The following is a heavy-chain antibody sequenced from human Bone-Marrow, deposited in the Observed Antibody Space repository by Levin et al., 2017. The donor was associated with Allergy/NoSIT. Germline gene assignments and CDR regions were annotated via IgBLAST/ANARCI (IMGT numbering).Heavy chain of an antibody. V-gene: IGHV3-53*01. CDR2: IYSNGNT. CDR1: GFTVNNNY. CDR3: ARNPGSTNWA. Sequence: AGGSLRLSCAASGFTVNNNYMSWVRQAPGKGLEWVSLIYSNGNTKYADSVKGRFTISRDSSKNTLYLQMNSLRAEDTAVYYCARNPGSTNWAWGQGTLVAVSS. D-gene: IGHD7-27*01. J-gene: IGHJ5*02.